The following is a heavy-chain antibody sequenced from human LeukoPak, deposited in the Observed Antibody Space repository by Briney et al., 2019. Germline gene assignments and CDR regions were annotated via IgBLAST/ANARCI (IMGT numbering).Heavy chain of an antibody. Sequence: PGGSLRLSCAASGFTFSSYWMHWVRQAPGKGLVWVSRINTDGRITYYADSVKGRFTISRDNSKNTLYLQMNSLRAEDTAVYYCAKCFKDGPVIVVVGYIDYWGQGTLVTVSS. CDR1: GFTFSSYW. V-gene: IGHV3-74*01. J-gene: IGHJ4*02. CDR2: INTDGRIT. CDR3: AKCFKDGPVIVVVGYIDY. D-gene: IGHD3-22*01.